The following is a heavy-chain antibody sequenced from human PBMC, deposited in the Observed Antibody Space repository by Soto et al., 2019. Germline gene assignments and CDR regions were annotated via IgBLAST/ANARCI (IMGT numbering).Heavy chain of an antibody. V-gene: IGHV1-2*04. J-gene: IGHJ3*02. D-gene: IGHD6-19*01. Sequence: QVQLVQSGAEVKKPGASVKVSCKASGYTFTGYYMHWVRQAPGQGLEWMGWINPNSGGTNYAQKFQGWVTMTRDTSISTDYMELSRLRSDDTAVYYCARAGYSSGWYTPLFDIWGQGTMVTVSS. CDR1: GYTFTGYY. CDR3: ARAGYSSGWYTPLFDI. CDR2: INPNSGGT.